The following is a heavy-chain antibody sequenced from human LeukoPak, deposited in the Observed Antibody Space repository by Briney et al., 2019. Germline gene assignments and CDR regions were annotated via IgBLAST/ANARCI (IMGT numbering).Heavy chain of an antibody. CDR1: GYTFTDDY. CDR2: INPNSGVT. D-gene: IGHD3-22*01. V-gene: IGHV1-2*02. Sequence: GASVKVSCKASGYTFTDDYVHWVRQAPGEGLEWMGWINPNSGVTNYAQKFQGRVTMTEDTSTDTAYMELSSLRSEDTAVYYCATDYYDSSGYTYNWFDPWGQGTLVTVSS. J-gene: IGHJ5*02. CDR3: ATDYYDSSGYTYNWFDP.